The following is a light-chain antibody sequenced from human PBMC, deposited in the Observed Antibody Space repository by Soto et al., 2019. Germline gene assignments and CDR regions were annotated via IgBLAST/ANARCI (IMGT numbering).Light chain of an antibody. CDR1: QSVNSN. J-gene: IGKJ2*01. CDR3: QQYTNWPPYT. V-gene: IGKV3-15*01. Sequence: EMVMTQSPATLSVSPGERATLSCRASQSVNSNLAWYQQKPGQAPSLLIYGASTRATGVPARFSGSGSGRAFTLTISSLQSEDFAVYYCQQYTNWPPYTFGQGTKLEIK. CDR2: GAS.